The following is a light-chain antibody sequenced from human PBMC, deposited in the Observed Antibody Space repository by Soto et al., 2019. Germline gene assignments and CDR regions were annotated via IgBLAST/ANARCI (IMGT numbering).Light chain of an antibody. CDR1: SSNIGNNY. CDR3: GTLDSSLSAVV. V-gene: IGLV1-51*02. CDR2: ENN. J-gene: IGLJ2*01. Sequence: QSALTQPPSVSAAPGQKVTISCSGSSSNIGNNYVSWYQQLPGTAPKLLIYENNKRPSGIPDRFSGSKSGTSATLGITGLQTGDEADYYCGTLDSSLSAVVFGGGTKVTVL.